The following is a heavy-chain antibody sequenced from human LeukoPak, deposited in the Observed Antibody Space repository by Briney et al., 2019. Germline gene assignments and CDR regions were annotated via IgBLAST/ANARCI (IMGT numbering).Heavy chain of an antibody. CDR3: ARMTFGGMDV. CDR2: TTSKGNNYIT. Sequence: GSLRLSYVVSGLTLSDQYMEWVRQAPGKGLEWVGRTTSKGNNYITEYAASVRGRFTISRDDSRNSVYLQMNSLKTEDTAVYYCARMTFGGMDVWGKGATVTVSS. V-gene: IGHV3-72*01. J-gene: IGHJ6*04. CDR1: GLTLSDQY. D-gene: IGHD3-16*01.